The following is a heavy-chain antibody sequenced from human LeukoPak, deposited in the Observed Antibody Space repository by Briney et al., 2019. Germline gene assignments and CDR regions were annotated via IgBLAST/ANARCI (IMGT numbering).Heavy chain of an antibody. V-gene: IGHV4-59*08. CDR1: GGSISSYY. CDR2: IYYSGST. CDR3: ARRGSRAFDI. D-gene: IGHD6-13*01. J-gene: IGHJ3*02. Sequence: PSETLSLTCTVSGGSISSYYWRWTRQPPGKGLEWIGYIYYSGSTNYNPSLKSRVTISVDTSKNQFSLKLSSVTAADTAVYYCARRGSRAFDIWGQGTMVTVSS.